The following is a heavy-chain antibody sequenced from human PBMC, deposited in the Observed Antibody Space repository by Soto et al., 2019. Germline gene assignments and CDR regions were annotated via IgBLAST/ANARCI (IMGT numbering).Heavy chain of an antibody. V-gene: IGHV2-5*02. CDR1: GFSLSTSGVG. J-gene: IGHJ4*02. D-gene: IGHD3-16*02. Sequence: QITLKESGPPLVKPTQTLTLTCTFSGFSLSTSGVGVGWISQPPGKALEWLALIYWDDDKRYSPSLKSRLIITKDTSKNQVVLTMTNMDPVDTATYYCAHRGVITWFDYWGQGTLVTVSS. CDR3: AHRGVITWFDY. CDR2: IYWDDDK.